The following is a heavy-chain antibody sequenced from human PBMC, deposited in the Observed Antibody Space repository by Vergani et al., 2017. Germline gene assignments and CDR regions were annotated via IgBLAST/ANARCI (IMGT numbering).Heavy chain of an antibody. D-gene: IGHD2-2*01. CDR1: GFTFSSYS. CDR3: ARESGYCSSTSCYGDQYYYYYMDV. CDR2: ISSSSSYI. Sequence: EVQLLESGGGLVQPGGSLRLSCAASGFTFSSYSMNWVRQAPGKGLEWVSSISSSSSYIYYADSVKGRFTISRDNAKNSLYLQMNSLRAEDTAVYYCARESGYCSSTSCYGDQYYYYYMDVWGKGTTVTVSS. V-gene: IGHV3-21*01. J-gene: IGHJ6*03.